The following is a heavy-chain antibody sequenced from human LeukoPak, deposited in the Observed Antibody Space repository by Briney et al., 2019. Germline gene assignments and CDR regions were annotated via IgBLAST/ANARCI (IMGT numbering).Heavy chain of an antibody. J-gene: IGHJ4*02. D-gene: IGHD3-22*01. CDR1: RFTFTNYA. CDR3: AKDGYYYDSSGYSEPFDY. V-gene: IGHV3-23*01. Sequence: PGGSLRLSCAASRFTFTNYAMNWVRQAPGKGLEWVSFISGDGGSTYYADSLKGRFTISRDNSKNTLYLQMNSLRAEDTAVYYCAKDGYYYDSSGYSEPFDYWGQGTLVTVSS. CDR2: ISGDGGST.